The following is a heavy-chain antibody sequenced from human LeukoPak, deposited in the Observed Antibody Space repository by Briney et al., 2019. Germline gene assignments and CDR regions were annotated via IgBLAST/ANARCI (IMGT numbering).Heavy chain of an antibody. Sequence: GGSLRLSCAASGFTFSSYSMNWVRQAPGKGLEWVSYISSSSSTIYYADSVKGRFTISRDRAKNSLYLQMNSLRAEDTAVYYCAREGSMTTVTPGAFDIWGQGTMVTVSS. CDR1: GFTFSSYS. CDR3: AREGSMTTVTPGAFDI. J-gene: IGHJ3*02. D-gene: IGHD4-17*01. V-gene: IGHV3-48*01. CDR2: ISSSSSTI.